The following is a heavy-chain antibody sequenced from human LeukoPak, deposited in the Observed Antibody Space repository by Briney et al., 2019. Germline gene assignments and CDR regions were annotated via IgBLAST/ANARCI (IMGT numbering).Heavy chain of an antibody. CDR3: ARAPVSMVRAARPFDY. V-gene: IGHV4-39*07. Sequence: SETLSLTCTVSGGSISSSSYYWGWIRQPPGKGLEWIGSIYYSGSTYYNPSLKSRVTISVDTSKNQFSLKLSSVTAADTAVYYCARAPVSMVRAARPFDYWGQGTLVTVSS. CDR1: GGSISSSSYY. D-gene: IGHD3-10*01. CDR2: IYYSGST. J-gene: IGHJ4*02.